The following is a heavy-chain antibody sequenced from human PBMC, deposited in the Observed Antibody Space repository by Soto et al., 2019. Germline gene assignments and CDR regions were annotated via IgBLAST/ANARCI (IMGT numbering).Heavy chain of an antibody. Sequence: ASLKVSCKASGDSCTGLDINWLRQTTGQGLEWMGWIQPSSGRTGYAQKFQGRVTMTRDTSINTAYMELSSLTSDDTAFYYCARGVTAGVDYWGQGTLVTVSS. CDR2: IQPSSGRT. CDR3: ARGVTAGVDY. CDR1: GDSCTGLD. V-gene: IGHV1-8*01. D-gene: IGHD1-26*01. J-gene: IGHJ4*02.